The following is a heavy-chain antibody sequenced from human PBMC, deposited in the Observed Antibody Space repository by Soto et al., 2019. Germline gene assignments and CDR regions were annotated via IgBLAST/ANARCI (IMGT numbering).Heavy chain of an antibody. J-gene: IGHJ4*02. Sequence: QVQLVQSGAEVKKPGSSVKVSCSASGVTFSSYAFTWVRQAPGQGLEWMGNINPVFRTSTYAQRFQGRLTISADESTNTVYMELSSLKTEDTAVYFFAEDGSWDGGGGESWGQGTLVIVSS. CDR2: INPVFRTS. V-gene: IGHV1-69*18. CDR1: GVTFSSYA. D-gene: IGHD3-16*01. CDR3: AEDGSWDGGGGES.